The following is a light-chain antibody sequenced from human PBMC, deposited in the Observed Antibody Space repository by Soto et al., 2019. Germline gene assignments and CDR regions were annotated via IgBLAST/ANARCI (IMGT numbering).Light chain of an antibody. Sequence: EIVMTQSPATLSVSPGERATRACRASQNIKSNIAWYQQKPGQAPRLLIYGPSSRATGIPARFSGSGSGTEFTLTISSLQSEDFAVYYCQQYNNWPLTFGGGTKVEIK. CDR3: QQYNNWPLT. CDR1: QNIKSN. CDR2: GPS. J-gene: IGKJ4*01. V-gene: IGKV3-15*01.